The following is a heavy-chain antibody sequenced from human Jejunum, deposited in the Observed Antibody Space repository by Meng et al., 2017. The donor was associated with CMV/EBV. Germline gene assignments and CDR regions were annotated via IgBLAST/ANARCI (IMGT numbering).Heavy chain of an antibody. J-gene: IGHJ5*02. Sequence: VARVESAAWVDEAGGAVKVACNSSGYTVSSHGDSWVRQAHGQGVEWMGWINGYNGDTNYAQKVQDRVSMTTDTSTSTTYMELTNLRSDDTAVYACARLMVVTSISGPRWFDPWGQGTLVTVSS. V-gene: IGHV1-18*01. CDR1: GYTVSSHG. CDR3: ARLMVVTSISGPRWFDP. CDR2: INGYNGDT. D-gene: IGHD2-21*02.